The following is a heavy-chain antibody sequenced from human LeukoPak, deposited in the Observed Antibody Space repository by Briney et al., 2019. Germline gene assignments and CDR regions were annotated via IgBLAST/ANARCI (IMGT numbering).Heavy chain of an antibody. CDR2: INAGNGNT. Sequence: ASVKVSCKASGYTFTSYAMHWVRQAPGQRLEWMGWINAGNGNTKYSQKFQGRVTITRDTSASTAYMELSSLRSEDTAVYYCARDSERFYSGGYFNYWGQGTLGTVSS. J-gene: IGHJ4*02. V-gene: IGHV1-3*01. CDR3: ARDSERFYSGGYFNY. CDR1: GYTFTSYA. D-gene: IGHD2-15*01.